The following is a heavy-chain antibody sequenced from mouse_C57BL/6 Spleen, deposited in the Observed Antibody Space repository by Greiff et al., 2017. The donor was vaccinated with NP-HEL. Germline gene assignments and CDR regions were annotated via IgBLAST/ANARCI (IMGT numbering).Heavy chain of an antibody. D-gene: IGHD2-5*01. Sequence: EVQLQQSGTVLARPGASVKMSCKTSGYTFTSYWMHWVKQRPGQGLEWIGAIYPGNSDTSYNQKFKGKAKLTAVTSASTAYMELSSLTNEDSAVYYCTRENYYSNPWFAYWGQGTLVTVSA. V-gene: IGHV1-5*01. CDR3: TRENYYSNPWFAY. J-gene: IGHJ3*01. CDR2: IYPGNSDT. CDR1: GYTFTSYW.